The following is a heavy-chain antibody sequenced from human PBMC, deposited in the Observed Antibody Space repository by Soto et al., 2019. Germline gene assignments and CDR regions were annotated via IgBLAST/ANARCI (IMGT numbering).Heavy chain of an antibody. V-gene: IGHV1-69*01. CDR2: IIPIFGTA. CDR3: ARDLIVGATGYYGMDV. CDR1: GGTFSSYA. D-gene: IGHD1-26*01. J-gene: IGHJ6*02. Sequence: QVQLVQSGAEVKKPGSSVKVSCKASGGTFSSYAISWVRQAPGQGLEWMGGIIPIFGTANYAQKSQGRVTITADESTSTAYMELSSLRSEDTAVYYCARDLIVGATGYYGMDVWGQGTTVTVSS.